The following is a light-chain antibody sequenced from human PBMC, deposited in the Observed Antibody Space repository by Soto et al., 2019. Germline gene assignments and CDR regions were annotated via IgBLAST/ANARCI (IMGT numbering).Light chain of an antibody. J-gene: IGKJ3*01. CDR3: QQYGSSLFT. Sequence: EIVLTQSPGTLSLSRGERATLSCRASQSVSSGYLAWYQQKPGQAPRLLIYGASSRATGIPDRFSGSGSGTDFTLTISRLEPEAFAVYYCQQYGSSLFTFGPGTKVDIK. CDR1: QSVSSGY. V-gene: IGKV3-20*01. CDR2: GAS.